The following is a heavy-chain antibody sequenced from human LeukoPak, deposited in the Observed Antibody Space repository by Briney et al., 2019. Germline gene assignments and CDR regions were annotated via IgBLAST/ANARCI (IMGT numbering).Heavy chain of an antibody. J-gene: IGHJ5*02. V-gene: IGHV1-18*01. D-gene: IGHD2-2*01. CDR2: ISAYNGNT. CDR1: GYTSTSYG. Sequence: ASVKVSCKASGYTSTSYGISWVRQAPGQGLEGMGWISAYNGNTNYAQKLQGRVTMTTDTSTSTAYMELRSLRSDDTAVYYCARDRRVPAAKWFDPWGQGTLVTVSS. CDR3: ARDRRVPAAKWFDP.